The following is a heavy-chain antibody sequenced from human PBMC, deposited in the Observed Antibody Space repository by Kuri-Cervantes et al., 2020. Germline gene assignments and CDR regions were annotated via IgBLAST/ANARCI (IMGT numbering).Heavy chain of an antibody. V-gene: IGHV3-23*01. Sequence: LSLTCAASGFMFSSYAMSWVRQAPGKGLEWVSGLSASGGSTYYADSVKGRFTISRDNSKSTLYLQMNSLRAEDTALYYCAKDPRGYYDSSDDYHWGQGTLVTVSS. CDR1: GFMFSSYA. J-gene: IGHJ5*02. CDR2: LSASGGST. D-gene: IGHD3-22*01. CDR3: AKDPRGYYDSSDDYH.